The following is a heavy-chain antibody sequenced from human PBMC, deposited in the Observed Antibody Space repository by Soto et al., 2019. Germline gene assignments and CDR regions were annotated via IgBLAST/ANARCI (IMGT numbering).Heavy chain of an antibody. Sequence: VQLVQSGAEVKKPGSSVKVSCKASGGTFSSYAISWVRQAPGQGLEWMGGIIPIFGTTNYAQKFQGRVTITADESTSTAYMELSSLRSEDTAVYYCARTPTTVTNYYCYGIDVWGQGTTVTVSS. J-gene: IGHJ6*02. D-gene: IGHD4-17*01. CDR2: IIPIFGTT. V-gene: IGHV1-69*12. CDR1: GGTFSSYA. CDR3: ARTPTTVTNYYCYGIDV.